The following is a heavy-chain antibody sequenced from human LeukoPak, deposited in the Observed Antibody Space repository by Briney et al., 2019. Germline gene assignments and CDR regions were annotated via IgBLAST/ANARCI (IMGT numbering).Heavy chain of an antibody. CDR1: GYTFTSNY. D-gene: IGHD3-16*01. J-gene: IGHJ5*02. V-gene: IGHV1-46*01. CDR2: INPSGGST. CDR3: ARGPYRSWNYVWGSYVPNNWFDP. Sequence: GASVKVSCKASGYTFTSNYMHWVRQAPGKGLEWMAIINPSGGSTSCAQKFQGRVTMTRDMSTSTVYMGLSSLRSEDTAVYYCARGPYRSWNYVWGSYVPNNWFDPWGQGTLVTVSS.